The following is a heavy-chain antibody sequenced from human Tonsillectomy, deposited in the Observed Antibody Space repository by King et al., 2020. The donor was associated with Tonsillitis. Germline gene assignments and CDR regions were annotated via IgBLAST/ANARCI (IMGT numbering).Heavy chain of an antibody. CDR3: ARDFPTNYDILTGYPDHDAFDI. V-gene: IGHV3-53*01. Sequence: VQLVESGGGLIQPGGSLRLSCAASGFTVNSNSMSWVRQAPGKGLEWVSFIYSGGTTHYADSVKGRFTISRDSSKNTIFLQMNSLRAEDTAVYYCARDFPTNYDILTGYPDHDAFDIWGQGTMVAVSS. J-gene: IGHJ3*02. D-gene: IGHD3-9*01. CDR2: IYSGGTT. CDR1: GFTVNSNS.